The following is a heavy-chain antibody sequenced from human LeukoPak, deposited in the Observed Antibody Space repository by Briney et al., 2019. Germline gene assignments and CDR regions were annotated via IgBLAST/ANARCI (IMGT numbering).Heavy chain of an antibody. CDR3: AGLDHGFDY. Sequence: GGSLRLSCAASGFTFDDYGMSWVRQAPGKGLEWVSAISGSGGSTYYADSVKGRFTISRDNSKNTLYLQMNSLRAEDTAVYYCAGLDHGFDYWGQGTLVTVSS. D-gene: IGHD4-17*01. J-gene: IGHJ4*02. CDR1: GFTFDDYG. V-gene: IGHV3-23*01. CDR2: ISGSGGST.